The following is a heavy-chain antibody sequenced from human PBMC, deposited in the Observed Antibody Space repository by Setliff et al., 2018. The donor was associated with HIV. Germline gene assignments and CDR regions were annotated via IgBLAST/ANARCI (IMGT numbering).Heavy chain of an antibody. Sequence: SETLSLTCTVSGGSISSHYWSWIRQPPGKGLEWIGYIYYSGSTNYNPSLKSRVTISVNKSKNQFSLKLRSVTAADTAVYYCARVVRQVPASYYYYYYMDVWGKGTTVTVSS. CDR3: ARVVRQVPASYYYYYYMDV. CDR1: GGSISSHY. J-gene: IGHJ6*03. CDR2: IYYSGST. V-gene: IGHV4-59*11. D-gene: IGHD2-2*01.